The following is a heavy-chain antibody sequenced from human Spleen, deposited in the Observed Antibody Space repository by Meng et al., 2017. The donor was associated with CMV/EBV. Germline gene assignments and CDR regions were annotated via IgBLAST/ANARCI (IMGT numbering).Heavy chain of an antibody. CDR1: GFTVSSSY. CDR3: AREDTPGHYYGMDV. V-gene: IGHV3-53*01. Sequence: GESLKISCAASGFTVSSSYISWVRQAPGKGLEWVSVIHSGGSTYYAESVKGRFSFSRDNSKNTLYLQMNSLRVEDTAVYYCAREDTPGHYYGMDVWGQGTTVTVSS. CDR2: IHSGGST. J-gene: IGHJ6*02. D-gene: IGHD2-15*01.